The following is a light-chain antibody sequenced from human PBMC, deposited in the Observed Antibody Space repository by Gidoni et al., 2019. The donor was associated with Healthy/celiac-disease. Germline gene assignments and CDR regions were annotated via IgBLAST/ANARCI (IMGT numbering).Light chain of an antibody. CDR2: DNN. V-gene: IGLV1-51*01. J-gene: IGLJ3*02. CDR1: SSNIGNNY. Sequence: QSVLTQPPSESAAPGQKVTISCSGSSSNIGNNYVSWYQQLPGTAPKLIIYDNNQRPSGIPDRFSGSNSVTSASLGITCLHPWDESDYYCGTWDSSLSSGVFRVGTTLTVL. CDR3: GTWDSSLSSGV.